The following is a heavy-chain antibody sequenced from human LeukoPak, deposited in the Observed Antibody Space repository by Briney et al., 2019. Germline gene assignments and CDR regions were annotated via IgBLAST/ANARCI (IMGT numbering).Heavy chain of an antibody. J-gene: IGHJ3*02. CDR2: IYYIGST. Sequence: SETLSLTCTVSGVSISSSSYYWGWIRQPPGKGLDWIGSIYYIGSTYYNPSLKSRVSISVDTSKNQFSLKLSSVTAADTAVYYCARTRPRVQPAPYDAFDIWGQGTMVTVSS. D-gene: IGHD3-10*01. V-gene: IGHV4-39*07. CDR3: ARTRPRVQPAPYDAFDI. CDR1: GVSISSSSYY.